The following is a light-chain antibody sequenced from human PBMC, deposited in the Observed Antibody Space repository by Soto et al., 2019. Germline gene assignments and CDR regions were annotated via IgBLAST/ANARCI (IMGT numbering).Light chain of an antibody. Sequence: EIVLTQSPATLSLSPGERAILSCRASLSLNTYLAWYQQKPGQAPRLLIYDATSRATGIPARFSGSVSGTDFTLTISSLEPEDFAVYYCLQRSSWPWTFGQGTKVEI. J-gene: IGKJ1*01. CDR2: DAT. V-gene: IGKV3-11*01. CDR3: LQRSSWPWT. CDR1: LSLNTY.